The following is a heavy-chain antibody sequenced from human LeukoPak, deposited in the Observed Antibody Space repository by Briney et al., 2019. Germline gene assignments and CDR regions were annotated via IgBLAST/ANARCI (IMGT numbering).Heavy chain of an antibody. CDR3: ARGYSQWLVVSPYYMDV. CDR1: GGSFSGYY. J-gene: IGHJ6*03. D-gene: IGHD6-19*01. Sequence: SETLSLTCAVYGGSFSGYYWSWIRQPPGKGLEWIGEINHSGSTNYNPSPKSRVTISVDTSKNQFSLKLSSVTAADTAVYYCARGYSQWLVVSPYYMDVWGKGTTVTVSS. CDR2: INHSGST. V-gene: IGHV4-34*01.